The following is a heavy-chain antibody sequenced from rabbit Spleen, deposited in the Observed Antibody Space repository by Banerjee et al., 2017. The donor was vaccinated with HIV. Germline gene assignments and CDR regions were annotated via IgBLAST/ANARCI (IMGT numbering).Heavy chain of an antibody. Sequence: QSLEESGGDLVKPGASLTLTCTASGFSFSSSYYMCWVRQAPGKGLEWSACISTSSGSAYYASWAKGRFTISKTSSTTVTLQMTSLTAADTATYFCARAYYSYGYGDPAYATSAFRLWGQGTLVTVS. CDR1: GFSFSSSYY. V-gene: IGHV1S40*01. CDR2: ISTSSGSA. CDR3: ARAYYSYGYGDPAYATSAFRL. D-gene: IGHD6-1*01. J-gene: IGHJ3*01.